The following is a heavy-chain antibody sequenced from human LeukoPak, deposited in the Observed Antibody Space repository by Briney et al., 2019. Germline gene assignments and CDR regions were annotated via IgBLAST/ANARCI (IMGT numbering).Heavy chain of an antibody. CDR1: GFAFDDYA. D-gene: IGHD5-24*01. Sequence: GGSLRLSCAASGFAFDDYAMPWVRHAPGKGLEWVSGISWNSGSIGYADSVKGRFTISRDNAKNSLYLQMNSLRAEDMALYYCAKSRADGFDAFDIWGQGTMVTVSS. J-gene: IGHJ3*02. V-gene: IGHV3-9*03. CDR2: ISWNSGSI. CDR3: AKSRADGFDAFDI.